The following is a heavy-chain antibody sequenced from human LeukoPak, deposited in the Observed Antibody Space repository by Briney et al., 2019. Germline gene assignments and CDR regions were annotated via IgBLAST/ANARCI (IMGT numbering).Heavy chain of an antibody. Sequence: SETLSLTCAVSGYSISSGYYWGWIRQPPGKGLEWIGSIYHSGSTYYNPSLKSRVTISVDTSKNQFSLKLSSVTAADTAVYYCAKIYDSSAFDCWGQGTLVTVSS. CDR3: AKIYDSSAFDC. V-gene: IGHV4-38-2*01. D-gene: IGHD3-22*01. CDR2: IYHSGST. J-gene: IGHJ4*02. CDR1: GYSISSGYY.